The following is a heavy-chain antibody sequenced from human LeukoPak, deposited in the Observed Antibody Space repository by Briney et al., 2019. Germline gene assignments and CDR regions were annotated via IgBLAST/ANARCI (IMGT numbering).Heavy chain of an antibody. V-gene: IGHV4-4*07. CDR1: GGSISSYY. CDR2: IYTSGST. CDR3: ASRSYYYDSSGYYYDVDY. D-gene: IGHD3-22*01. J-gene: IGHJ4*02. Sequence: SETLSLTCTVSGGSISSYYWSWIRQPAGMGLEWIGRIYTSGSTNYNPSLKSRVTMSVDTSKNQFSLKLSSVTAADTAVYYCASRSYYYDSSGYYYDVDYWGQGTLVTVSS.